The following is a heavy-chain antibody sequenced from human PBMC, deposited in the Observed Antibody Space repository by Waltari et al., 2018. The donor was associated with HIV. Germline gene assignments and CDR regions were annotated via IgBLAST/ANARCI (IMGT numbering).Heavy chain of an antibody. V-gene: IGHV1-3*01. CDR2: INAGNGNT. J-gene: IGHJ3*02. Sequence: QVQLVQSGAEVKKPGASVKVSCKASGYTFTSYAMHWVRQAPGQRLEWMGWINAGNGNTKYSQKFQGRVTITRDTSASTAYMELSSLRSEDTAVYYCARELLAAVGATPDAFDIWGQGTMVTVSS. CDR3: ARELLAAVGATPDAFDI. CDR1: GYTFTSYA. D-gene: IGHD1-26*01.